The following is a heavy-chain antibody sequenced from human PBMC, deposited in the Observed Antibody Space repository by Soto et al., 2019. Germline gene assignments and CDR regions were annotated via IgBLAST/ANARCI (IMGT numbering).Heavy chain of an antibody. CDR2: IRSKAYGGTT. Sequence: GGSLRLSCTASGFTFGDYAMSWFRQAPGKGQEWVGFIRSKAYGGTTEYAASVKGRFTISRDDSKSIAYLQMNSLKTEDTAVYYCTRVRYCSGGSCYSSGNAFDIWGQGTMVTV. CDR1: GFTFGDYA. V-gene: IGHV3-49*03. J-gene: IGHJ3*02. CDR3: TRVRYCSGGSCYSSGNAFDI. D-gene: IGHD2-15*01.